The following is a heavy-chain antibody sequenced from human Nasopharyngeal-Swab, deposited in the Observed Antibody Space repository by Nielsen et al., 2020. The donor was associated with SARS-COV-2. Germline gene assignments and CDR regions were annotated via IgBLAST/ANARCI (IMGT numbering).Heavy chain of an antibody. CDR2: ISYDGSNK. V-gene: IGHV3-30*18. J-gene: IGHJ4*02. D-gene: IGHD5-18*01. Sequence: GESLKISCAASGFTFSSCGMHWVRQAPGKGLEWVAVISYDGSNKYYADSVKGRFTISRDNSKNTLYLQMNSLRAEDTAVYYCAKEVVYSGVDTAMDEYYFDYWGQGTLVTVSS. CDR3: AKEVVYSGVDTAMDEYYFDY. CDR1: GFTFSSCG.